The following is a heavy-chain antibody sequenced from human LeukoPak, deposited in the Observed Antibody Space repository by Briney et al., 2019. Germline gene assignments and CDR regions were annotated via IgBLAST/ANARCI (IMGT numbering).Heavy chain of an antibody. V-gene: IGHV1-8*01. Sequence: GASVKVSCKASGYTFTSYDINWVRQATGQGLEWMGWMNPNSGNTGYAQKFQGRVTMTRNTSISTAYMELSSLRSEDTAVYYCARRGLLLWFGEFYDAFDTWGQGTMVTVSS. J-gene: IGHJ3*02. CDR3: ARRGLLLWFGEFYDAFDT. CDR1: GYTFTSYD. D-gene: IGHD3-10*01. CDR2: MNPNSGNT.